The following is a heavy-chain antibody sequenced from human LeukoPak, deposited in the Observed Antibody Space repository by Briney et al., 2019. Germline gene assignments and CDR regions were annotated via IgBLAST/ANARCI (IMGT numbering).Heavy chain of an antibody. CDR3: ARAHPYYGSGSYYDY. CDR1: GGSISSYY. V-gene: IGHV4-59*01. D-gene: IGHD3-10*01. CDR2: IYYSGST. Sequence: PSETLSLTCTVSGGSISSYYWSWMRQPPGTGLEWIGYIYYSGSTNYNPSLKSRVTISVDTSKNQFSLKLSSVTAADTDVYYCARAHPYYGSGSYYDYWGQGTLVTVSS. J-gene: IGHJ4*02.